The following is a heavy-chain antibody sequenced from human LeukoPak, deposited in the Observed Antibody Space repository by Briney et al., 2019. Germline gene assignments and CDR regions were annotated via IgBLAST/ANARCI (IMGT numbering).Heavy chain of an antibody. Sequence: GGSLRLSCAASGFTFSSYWMSWVRQAPGKGLEWVANIKQDGSEKYYVDSVKGRFTISRDNAKNPLYLQMNSLRAEDTAVYYCARDSAAVATGPMDVWGQGTTVTVSS. CDR3: ARDSAAVATGPMDV. V-gene: IGHV3-7*01. CDR1: GFTFSSYW. CDR2: IKQDGSEK. D-gene: IGHD5-12*01. J-gene: IGHJ6*02.